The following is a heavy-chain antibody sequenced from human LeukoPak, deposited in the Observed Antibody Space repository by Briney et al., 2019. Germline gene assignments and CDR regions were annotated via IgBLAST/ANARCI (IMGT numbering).Heavy chain of an antibody. CDR2: IDREDGQT. Sequence: ASVKVSCKVSGYTLSEISMYWVRQAPGKGLEWMGGIDREDGQTIYAQKFQGRVTMTEDTSTDTAYMEVSSLTTEDTAIYYCAKDFRFESRYNWNPHYMDVWGKGSTVTVSS. V-gene: IGHV1-24*01. J-gene: IGHJ6*03. CDR3: AKDFRFESRYNWNPHYMDV. D-gene: IGHD1-20*01. CDR1: GYTLSEIS.